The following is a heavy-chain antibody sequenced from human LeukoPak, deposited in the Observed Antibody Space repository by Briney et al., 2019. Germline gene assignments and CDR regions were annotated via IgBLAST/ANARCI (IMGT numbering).Heavy chain of an antibody. D-gene: IGHD6-19*01. J-gene: IGHJ3*02. Sequence: GASVKVSCKASGYTFTSYYMHWVRQAPGQGLEWMGWINPNSGGTNYAQKFQGRVTMTRDTSISTAYMELSRLRSDDTAVYYCARERGLGGSGWYGFMEDAFDIWGQGTMVTVSS. V-gene: IGHV1-2*02. CDR3: ARERGLGGSGWYGFMEDAFDI. CDR2: INPNSGGT. CDR1: GYTFTSYY.